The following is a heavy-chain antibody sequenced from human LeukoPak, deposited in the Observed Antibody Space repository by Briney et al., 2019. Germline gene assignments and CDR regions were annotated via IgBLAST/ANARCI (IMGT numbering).Heavy chain of an antibody. CDR1: GVSINNY. J-gene: IGHJ4*02. V-gene: IGHV4-59*01. CDR3: ARGRQVGNTGYYFDY. CDR2: ISYSGST. Sequence: PSETLSLTCTVSGVSINNYWSWIRQPPEKGLEWIGYISYSGSTNYHPSLKSRVTISLDTSKSQFSLNLNSVTAADTAVYYCARGRQVGNTGYYFDYWGQGTLVTVSS. D-gene: IGHD1-26*01.